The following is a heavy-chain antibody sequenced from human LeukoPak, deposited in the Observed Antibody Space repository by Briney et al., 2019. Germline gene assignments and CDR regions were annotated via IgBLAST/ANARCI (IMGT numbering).Heavy chain of an antibody. CDR1: GYTLTELS. D-gene: IGHD5-18*01. Sequence: ASVKVSCKVSGYTLTELSMHWVRQAPGKGLEWMGGFDPEDGETIYAQKFQGRVTMTEDTSTDTAYMELSSLRSEDTAVYYCATDSDTAMERGYDAFDIWGQGTMVTVSS. J-gene: IGHJ3*02. CDR2: FDPEDGET. V-gene: IGHV1-24*01. CDR3: ATDSDTAMERGYDAFDI.